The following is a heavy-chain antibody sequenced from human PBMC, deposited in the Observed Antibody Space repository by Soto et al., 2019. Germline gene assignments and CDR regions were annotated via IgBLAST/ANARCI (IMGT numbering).Heavy chain of an antibody. Sequence: EMQLVESGGDLVQPGGSLRLSCAASGFTFSSYWMSWVRQAPGRGLEWVANIKQDGSAKYYVASVKGRFTISRDNAKGSLYLQMNSLSAEDTAVYYCATFPVAATGKVDLCGQGTLVIVSS. D-gene: IGHD6-13*01. V-gene: IGHV3-7*01. J-gene: IGHJ5*02. CDR2: IKQDGSAK. CDR1: GFTFSSYW. CDR3: ATFPVAATGKVDL.